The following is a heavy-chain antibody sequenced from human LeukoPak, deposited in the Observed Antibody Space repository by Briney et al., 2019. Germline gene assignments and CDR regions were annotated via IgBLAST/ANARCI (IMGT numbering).Heavy chain of an antibody. D-gene: IGHD4-23*01. J-gene: IGHJ5*02. CDR2: IKQDGSEK. CDR3: AREVTSARFDP. CDR1: GFTFSSYW. V-gene: IGHV3-7*01. Sequence: PGGSLRLSCAASGFTFSSYWMSWVRQAPGKGLEWVANIKQDGSEKYYVDSVKGRFTISRDNAKSSLYLQLNSLRGEDTAVYYCAREVTSARFDPWGQGTLVTVSS.